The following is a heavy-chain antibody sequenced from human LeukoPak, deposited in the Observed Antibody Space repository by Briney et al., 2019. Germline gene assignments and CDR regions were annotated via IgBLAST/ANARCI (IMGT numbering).Heavy chain of an antibody. Sequence: SETLSLTCTVSGGSISSYYWSWIRQPAGKGLERIGRIYTSGSTNYNPSLKSRVTMSVDTSKNQFSLKLSSVTAADTAVYYCARCDRSYGGGYYYGMDVWGQGTTVTVSS. CDR1: GGSISSYY. D-gene: IGHD5-18*01. CDR3: ARCDRSYGGGYYYGMDV. V-gene: IGHV4-4*07. CDR2: IYTSGST. J-gene: IGHJ6*02.